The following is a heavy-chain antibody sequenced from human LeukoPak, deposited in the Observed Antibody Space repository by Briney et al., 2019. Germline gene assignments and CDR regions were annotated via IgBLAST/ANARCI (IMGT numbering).Heavy chain of an antibody. CDR3: ATFLRSLFDP. J-gene: IGHJ5*02. CDR2: ISGSGGST. D-gene: IGHD5/OR15-5a*01. V-gene: IGHV3-23*01. CDR1: GFTFSSYA. Sequence: GGSLRLSCAASGFTFSSYAMSWVRQAPGKGLEWVSGISGSGGSTYYADSVKGRFTISRDNSKNTLYLQMNSLRAEDTAVYYCATFLRSLFDPWGQGTLVTVSS.